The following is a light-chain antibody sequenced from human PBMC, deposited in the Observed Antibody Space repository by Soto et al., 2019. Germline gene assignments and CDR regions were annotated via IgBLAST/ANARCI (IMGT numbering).Light chain of an antibody. Sequence: EIVLTQSPAPLSVSPGESATLSCGASQSVSSHVVWYQQKPGQAPRLLISDSFTRATGIPARFSGSGSGTEFTLTISSLQSDDFAVYYCQQCCDWPSFGLATKVDIK. V-gene: IGKV3D-15*01. J-gene: IGKJ1*01. CDR1: QSVSSH. CDR3: QQCCDWPS. CDR2: DSF.